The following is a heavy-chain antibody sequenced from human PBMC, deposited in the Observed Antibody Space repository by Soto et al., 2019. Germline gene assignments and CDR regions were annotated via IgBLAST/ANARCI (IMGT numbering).Heavy chain of an antibody. J-gene: IGHJ6*02. CDR2: IYCSGST. D-gene: IGHD6-13*01. CDR1: GFSIRSSSYY. Sequence: SETLSLTCTVSGFSIRSSSYYWGWIRQPPGKGLEWIGSIYCSGSTYYNPSVQSRLTIDVDTSKHQFSLKLTSVTAADTAVYYCARIGSSWQHYAMDVWGQGTTVTVSS. CDR3: ARIGSSWQHYAMDV. V-gene: IGHV4-39*01.